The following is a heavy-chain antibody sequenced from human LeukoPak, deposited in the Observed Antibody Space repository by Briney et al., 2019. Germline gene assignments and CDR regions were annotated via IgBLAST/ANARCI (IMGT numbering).Heavy chain of an antibody. CDR1: GYTFTSYG. CDR3: ARLSWDCSGGRCYPGDFDY. J-gene: IGHJ4*02. Sequence: ASVKVSCKASGYTFTSYGISWVRQAPGQGLEWMGWISAYNGNTNYAQKLQGRVTMTTDTSTSTAYMELRSLRSDDTAVYYCARLSWDCSGGRCYPGDFDYWGQGTLVTVSS. V-gene: IGHV1-18*01. D-gene: IGHD2-15*01. CDR2: ISAYNGNT.